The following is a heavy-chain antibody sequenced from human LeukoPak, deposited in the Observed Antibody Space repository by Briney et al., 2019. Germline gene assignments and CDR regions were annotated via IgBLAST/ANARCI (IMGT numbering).Heavy chain of an antibody. Sequence: GGPLRLSCAASGFTLSSFPMIWVPHPPGKGREGGSAISDSGGSTHYADPVKGRRTISRDNSQNILYLQMNSLRPEDTAVYYCARNLYFGGFFDNWGQGALVTVSS. J-gene: IGHJ4*02. V-gene: IGHV3-23*01. CDR1: GFTLSSFP. CDR3: ARNLYFGGFFDN. D-gene: IGHD4-23*01. CDR2: ISDSGGST.